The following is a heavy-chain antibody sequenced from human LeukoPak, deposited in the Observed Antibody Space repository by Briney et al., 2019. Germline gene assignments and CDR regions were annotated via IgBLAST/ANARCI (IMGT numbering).Heavy chain of an antibody. Sequence: ASVRVSCKASGYTFTSYYMRWVRQAPGQGLEWMGIINPSGGSTSYAQKFQGRVTMTRDTSTSTVYMELSSLRSEDTAVYYCARDSYTNRGYSYGPPDWGQGTLVTVSS. V-gene: IGHV1-46*01. D-gene: IGHD5-18*01. CDR2: INPSGGST. CDR3: ARDSYTNRGYSYGPPD. CDR1: GYTFTSYY. J-gene: IGHJ4*02.